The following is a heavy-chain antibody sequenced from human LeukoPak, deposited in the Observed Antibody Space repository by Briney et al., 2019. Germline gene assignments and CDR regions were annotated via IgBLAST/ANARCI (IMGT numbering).Heavy chain of an antibody. D-gene: IGHD2-21*02. J-gene: IGHJ6*03. Sequence: ASVKVSCKASGYTFTSYYMHWGRQAPGQGLEWMGIINPSCGSTSYAQKFQGRVTMTRDMSTSTVYMELSSLRAEDTAVYYCAKDTVVVTARPPPYYYYMDVWGKGTTVTISS. V-gene: IGHV1-46*01. CDR1: GYTFTSYY. CDR3: AKDTVVVTARPPPYYYYMDV. CDR2: INPSCGST.